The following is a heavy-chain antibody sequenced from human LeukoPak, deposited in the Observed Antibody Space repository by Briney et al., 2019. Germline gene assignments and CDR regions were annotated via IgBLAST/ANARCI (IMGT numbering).Heavy chain of an antibody. D-gene: IGHD5-12*01. Sequence: GGSLRLSCAASGFTFSNAWMSCVRQAPGKGLEWVANIKQDGSEKYYVDSVKGRFTISRDNAKNSLYLQMNSLRAEDTAVYYCARDPRVVATIKGGYYYYYGMDVWGKGTTVTVSS. J-gene: IGHJ6*04. CDR3: ARDPRVVATIKGGYYYYYGMDV. CDR1: GFTFSNAW. CDR2: IKQDGSEK. V-gene: IGHV3-7*03.